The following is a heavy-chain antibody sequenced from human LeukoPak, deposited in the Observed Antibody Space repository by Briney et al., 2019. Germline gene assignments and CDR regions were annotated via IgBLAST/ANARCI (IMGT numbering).Heavy chain of an antibody. CDR1: GGFIRSYF. CDR3: ARKVSSGWVFDF. J-gene: IGHJ4*02. Sequence: PSETLSLTCTVSGGFIRSYFWSWIRQPPGQGLESIGYIYNSGRFNYNPSLKSRVTISLDTSKNQFSLKLSSVTAADTAVYYCARKVSSGWVFDFWGQGTLVTVSS. CDR2: IYNSGRF. V-gene: IGHV4-59*01. D-gene: IGHD6-19*01.